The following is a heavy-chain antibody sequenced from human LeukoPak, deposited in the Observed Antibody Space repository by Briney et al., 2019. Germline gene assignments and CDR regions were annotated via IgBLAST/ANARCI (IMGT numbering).Heavy chain of an antibody. CDR2: ISYDGRDK. V-gene: IGHV3-30*04. J-gene: IGHJ6*02. Sequence: PGRSLRLSCAASGFTFSVYAMHWVRQAPGQGLEWVTLISYDGRDKNYADSVKGRFTISRDNSENTVYVQMNSLRAEDTAVYYCARGLGSYGNDYYYGLDVWGQGTTVTVSS. D-gene: IGHD3-10*01. CDR3: ARGLGSYGNDYYYGLDV. CDR1: GFTFSVYA.